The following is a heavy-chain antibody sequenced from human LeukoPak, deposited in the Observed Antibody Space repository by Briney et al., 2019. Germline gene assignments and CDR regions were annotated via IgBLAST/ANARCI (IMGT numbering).Heavy chain of an antibody. CDR1: GFTFDDYA. V-gene: IGHV3-9*01. D-gene: IGHD3-22*01. Sequence: GGSLRLSCAASGFTFDDYAMHWVRQAPGKGLEWVSGISWNSGSIGYADSVKGRFTISRDNAKNSLYLQMNSLRAEDTALYYCAKDHYYDTGGYYSDYWGQGTLVTVSS. CDR2: ISWNSGSI. CDR3: AKDHYYDTGGYYSDY. J-gene: IGHJ4*02.